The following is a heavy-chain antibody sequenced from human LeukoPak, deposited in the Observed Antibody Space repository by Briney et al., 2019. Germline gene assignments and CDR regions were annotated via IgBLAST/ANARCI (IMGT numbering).Heavy chain of an antibody. CDR3: ARDSRGYFDY. CDR1: GYTFTSYG. J-gene: IGHJ4*02. V-gene: IGHV1-18*01. Sequence: ASVKVSCKASGYTFTSYGISWVRHAPGQGLEWMGWISAYNGNTNYAQKFQGRVTMTRDTSISTAYMELSRLRSDDTAVYCCARDSRGYFDYWGQGTLVTVSS. CDR2: ISAYNGNT.